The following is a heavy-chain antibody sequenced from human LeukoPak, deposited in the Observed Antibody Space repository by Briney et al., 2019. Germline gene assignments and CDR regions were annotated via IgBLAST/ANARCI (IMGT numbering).Heavy chain of an antibody. V-gene: IGHV4-59*12. CDR2: IYYSGST. CDR3: ARDDDSGSSY. CDR1: GSSITSYY. J-gene: IGHJ4*02. D-gene: IGHD1-26*01. Sequence: SETLSLTCTVSGSSITSYYWSWIRPPPGKGLEWIGYIYYSGSTNYNPSLKSRVTISVDTSKNQFSLKLSSVTAADTAVYYCARDDDSGSSYWGQGTLVTVSS.